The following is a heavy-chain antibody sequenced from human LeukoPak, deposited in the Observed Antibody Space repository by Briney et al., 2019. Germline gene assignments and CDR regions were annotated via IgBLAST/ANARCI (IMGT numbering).Heavy chain of an antibody. CDR1: GGSFSGYY. V-gene: IGHV4-34*01. D-gene: IGHD3-22*01. J-gene: IGHJ4*02. CDR3: ARSGGWLLRFDY. CDR2: ISHSGST. Sequence: SETLSLTCAVYGGSFSGYYWSWIRQPPGKGLEWIGEISHSGSTNYNPSLKSRVTISVDTSKNQFSLKLSSVTAADTAVYYCARSGGWLLRFDYWGQGTLVTVSS.